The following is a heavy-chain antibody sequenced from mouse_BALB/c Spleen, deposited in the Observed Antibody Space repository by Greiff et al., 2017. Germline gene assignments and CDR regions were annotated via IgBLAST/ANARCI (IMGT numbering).Heavy chain of an antibody. J-gene: IGHJ1*01. Sequence: QVQLQQSGAELVRPGSSVTISCKASGYAFSSYWMHWVKQRPGQGLEWIGQIYPGDGDTNYNGKFKGKATLTADKSSNTAYMQLSSLTSEDSAVYVCADGSWEGAGWYVDDWGEGTTVTVSS. CDR1: GYAFSSYW. V-gene: IGHV1-80*01. CDR2: IYPGDGDT. CDR3: ADGSWEGAGWYVDD. D-gene: IGHD4-1*01.